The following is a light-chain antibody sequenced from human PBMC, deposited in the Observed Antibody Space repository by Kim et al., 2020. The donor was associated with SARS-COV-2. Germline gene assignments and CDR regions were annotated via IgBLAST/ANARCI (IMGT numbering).Light chain of an antibody. V-gene: IGKV3-15*01. CDR3: QHYYNWPLT. J-gene: IGKJ4*01. Sequence: EIVMTQSPATLSVSPGERATLSCRASQSVSSNLAWYQQKPGQAPRLLISGASTRATGIPTRFSGSGSGTEFTLTISSLQSEDFAVYFCQHYYNWPLTFGGGTKVEIK. CDR1: QSVSSN. CDR2: GAS.